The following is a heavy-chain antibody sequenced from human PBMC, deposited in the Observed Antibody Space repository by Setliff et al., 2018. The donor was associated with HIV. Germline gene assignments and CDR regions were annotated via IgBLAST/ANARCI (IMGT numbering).Heavy chain of an antibody. D-gene: IGHD3-3*01. CDR1: GGSFSGYY. Sequence: SETLSLTCAVYGGSFSGYYWSWIRQPPGKGLEWIGEINHRGSTNYNPSLKSRVTISVDTSKNQFSLKLSSATAADTAVYYCARVDGYDFWSGYYTPHAFDIWGQGTMVTVSS. V-gene: IGHV4-34*01. CDR2: INHRGST. J-gene: IGHJ3*02. CDR3: ARVDGYDFWSGYYTPHAFDI.